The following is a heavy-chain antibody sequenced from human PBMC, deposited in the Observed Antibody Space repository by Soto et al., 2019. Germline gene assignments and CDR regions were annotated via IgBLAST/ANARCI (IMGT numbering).Heavy chain of an antibody. J-gene: IGHJ4*02. Sequence: PGGSLRLSCAVSGFNFSDYGMQWVRQAPGKGLEWLTVIWHDGSTQHYAESVKGRFTISRDNSRNTLYLQMHSLRADDTAIYYCAKSYDYGDYVDYWGQGTLVTVSS. CDR1: GFNFSDYG. CDR3: AKSYDYGDYVDY. V-gene: IGHV3-33*06. D-gene: IGHD4-17*01. CDR2: IWHDGSTQ.